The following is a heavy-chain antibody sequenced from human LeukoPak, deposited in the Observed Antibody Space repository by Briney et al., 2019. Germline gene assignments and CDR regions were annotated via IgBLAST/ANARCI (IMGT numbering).Heavy chain of an antibody. V-gene: IGHV4-4*02. CDR2: IYHSGNT. CDR1: GGSISSSNW. CDR3: ARLEVVTTANWFDP. Sequence: PSETLSLTCTVSGGSISSSNWWSWVRQPPGKGLEWIGEIYHSGNTNYNPSLKSRVTISVDKSKNQFSLKLSSVTAADTAVYYCARLEVVTTANWFDPWGQGTLVTVSS. J-gene: IGHJ5*02. D-gene: IGHD2-21*02.